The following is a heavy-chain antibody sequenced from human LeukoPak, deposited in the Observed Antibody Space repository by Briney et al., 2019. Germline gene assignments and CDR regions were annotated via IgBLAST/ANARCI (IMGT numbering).Heavy chain of an antibody. Sequence: EASVKVSCKAPGYTFTGYYMHWVRQAPGQGLEWMGWINPNSGGTNYAQKLQGRVTMTTDTSTSTAYMELRSLRSDDTAVYYCARVYQQLAPFYYYYYMDVWGKGTTVTISS. CDR2: INPNSGGT. CDR3: ARVYQQLAPFYYYYYMDV. CDR1: GYTFTGYY. V-gene: IGHV1-2*02. J-gene: IGHJ6*03. D-gene: IGHD6-13*01.